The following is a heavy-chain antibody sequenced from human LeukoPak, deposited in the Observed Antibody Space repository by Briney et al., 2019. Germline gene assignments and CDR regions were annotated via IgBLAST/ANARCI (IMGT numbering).Heavy chain of an antibody. J-gene: IGHJ4*02. CDR2: ISGSGDGT. D-gene: IGHD2-2*01. Sequence: GGSLRLSCAASGFIFSSYAMNWGRQAPGKGLEWVSAISGSGDGTYYADSVKGRFTVSKDNSKNTLYLQMNNLRAEDSAVYYCAKGVGGYCSSTDCRAYDNWGQGTLVTVSS. CDR1: GFIFSSYA. CDR3: AKGVGGYCSSTDCRAYDN. V-gene: IGHV3-23*01.